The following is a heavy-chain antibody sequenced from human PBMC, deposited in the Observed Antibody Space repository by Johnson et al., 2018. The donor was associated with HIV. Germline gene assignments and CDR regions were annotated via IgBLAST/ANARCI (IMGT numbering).Heavy chain of an antibody. CDR1: GFTFSNYW. Sequence: VQLVESGGGLVQPGGSLRLSCAVSGFTFSNYWMSWVRQAPGKGLEWVANIKQDGSEKYYVDSVKGRFTISRDNAKNSLYLQINSLRTEDTAVYYCARENYRRRDAFDVWGQGTVVIVSS. J-gene: IGHJ3*01. CDR3: ARENYRRRDAFDV. D-gene: IGHD1-7*01. V-gene: IGHV3-7*03. CDR2: IKQDGSEK.